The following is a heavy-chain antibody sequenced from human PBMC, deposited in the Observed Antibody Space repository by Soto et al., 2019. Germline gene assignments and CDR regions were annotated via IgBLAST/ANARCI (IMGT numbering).Heavy chain of an antibody. Sequence: QLQLQESGPGLVKPSQTLSLTCTVSGGSINNGHFYWGWIRQPPGKGLEWIGYVYFTGTTYLNPSLTSRINMSFETSKNQSALKLSAVTAADTAVYYCVRGYYYGSGSLHWFDPWGQGTLVTVSS. CDR1: GGSINNGHFY. CDR2: VYFTGTT. CDR3: VRGYYYGSGSLHWFDP. J-gene: IGHJ5*02. V-gene: IGHV4-30-4*01. D-gene: IGHD3-10*01.